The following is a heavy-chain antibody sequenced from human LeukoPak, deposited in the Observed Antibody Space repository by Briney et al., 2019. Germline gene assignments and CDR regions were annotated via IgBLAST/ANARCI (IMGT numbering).Heavy chain of an antibody. J-gene: IGHJ4*02. D-gene: IGHD6-19*01. CDR1: GDSFSSVTDY. CDR3: AGERGEEYSSGWYKRNYFDN. V-gene: IGHV4-39*07. Sequence: SETLSLTCTVSGDSFSSVTDYLAWIRQPPGKGLEWIASGDYSGGTYYNPSLESRVAISADMSKNQFSLKLTSVTGADTAVYYCAGERGEEYSSGWYKRNYFDNWGQGIRVTVSS. CDR2: GDYSGGT.